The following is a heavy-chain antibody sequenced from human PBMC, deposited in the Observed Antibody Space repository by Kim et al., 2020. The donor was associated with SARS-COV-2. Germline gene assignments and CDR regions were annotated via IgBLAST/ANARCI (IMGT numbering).Heavy chain of an antibody. J-gene: IGHJ4*02. CDR2: IYYSGST. CDR1: GGSISSSSYY. V-gene: IGHV4-39*01. D-gene: IGHD3-10*01. Sequence: SETLSLTCTVSGGSISSSSYYWGWIRQPPGKGLEWIGSIYYSGSTYYNPSLKSRVTISVDTSKNQFSLKLSSVTAADTAVYYCARNQAGVEGFGELLSFYFDYWGQGTLVTVSS. CDR3: ARNQAGVEGFGELLSFYFDY.